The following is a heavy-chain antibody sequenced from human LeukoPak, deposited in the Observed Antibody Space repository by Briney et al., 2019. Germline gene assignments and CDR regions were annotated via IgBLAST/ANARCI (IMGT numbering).Heavy chain of an antibody. CDR2: IYYSGTT. Sequence: PSETLSLTCTVSGGSIDSSCYYWDWIRQPPGKGLEWLGNIYYSGTTFYTSSLKSRVTISADMSKNQFSLRLTSVTAADTAVYYCARQRADYFYHYMDVWGKGTTVIVSS. V-gene: IGHV4-39*01. J-gene: IGHJ6*03. CDR1: GGSIDSSCYY. CDR3: ARQRADYFYHYMDV.